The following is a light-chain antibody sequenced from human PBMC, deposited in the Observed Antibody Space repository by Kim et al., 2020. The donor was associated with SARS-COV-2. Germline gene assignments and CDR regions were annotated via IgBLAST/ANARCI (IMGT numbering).Light chain of an antibody. J-gene: IGKJ5*01. V-gene: IGKV3-11*01. CDR2: DAS. Sequence: EVVLTQSPATLSLSPGERATLSCRASQNIFSYLAWYQHKPGQAPRLLIYDASNRATGVPARFSGSGSGTDFTLTVSSLEAEDFAVYYCQQRADWLLTFGQGTRLEIK. CDR3: QQRADWLLT. CDR1: QNIFSY.